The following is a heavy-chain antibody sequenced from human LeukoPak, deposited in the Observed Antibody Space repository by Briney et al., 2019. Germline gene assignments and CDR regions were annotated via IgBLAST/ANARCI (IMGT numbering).Heavy chain of an antibody. CDR3: AQQLSAFDI. Sequence: PSETLSLTCTVSGASISNYYWSWIRQAPGKGLEWIGYMSDSGSTNYNPSLKSRVTISVDTSKNQFSLKLSSVTAADTAVYYCAQQLSAFDIWGQGTMVTVSS. V-gene: IGHV4-59*01. CDR1: GASISNYY. D-gene: IGHD6-13*01. J-gene: IGHJ3*02. CDR2: MSDSGST.